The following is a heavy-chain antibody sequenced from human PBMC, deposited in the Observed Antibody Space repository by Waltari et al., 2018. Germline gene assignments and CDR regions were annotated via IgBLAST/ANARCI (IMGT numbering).Heavy chain of an antibody. CDR2: IYPYNGNT. CDR1: GYIFSNYG. CDR3: ARDDVDSSNFGGF. Sequence: QLVQSGAEVKKPGASVKVSCKASGYIFSNYGITWVRKAPGQGLEWMGRIYPYNGNTKYEQNLQGRVTMTTDTSTTTAYMEIRSLRSDDTAIYYCARDDVDSSNFGGFWGQGTLVTVSS. D-gene: IGHD6-13*01. V-gene: IGHV1-18*01. J-gene: IGHJ4*02.